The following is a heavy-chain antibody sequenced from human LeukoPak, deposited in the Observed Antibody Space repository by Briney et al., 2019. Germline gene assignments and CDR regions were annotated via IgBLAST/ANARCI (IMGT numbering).Heavy chain of an antibody. D-gene: IGHD4-17*01. J-gene: IGHJ4*02. CDR1: GGSISSYY. CDR2: IYYSGST. Sequence: SETLSLTCTVSGGSISSYYWSWIRQPPGEGLEWIGYIYYSGSTNYNPSLKSRVTISVDTSKNQFSLKLSSVTAADTAVYYCARGGYYGDFYFDYWGQGTLVTVSS. CDR3: ARGGYYGDFYFDY. V-gene: IGHV4-59*01.